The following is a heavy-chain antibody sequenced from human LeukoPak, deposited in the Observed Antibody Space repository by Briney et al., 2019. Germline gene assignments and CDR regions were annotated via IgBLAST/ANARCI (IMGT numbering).Heavy chain of an antibody. D-gene: IGHD3-16*02. CDR2: ISGSGDNT. J-gene: IGHJ4*02. Sequence: GGSLRLSCAASGFTVNSYAMSWVRQGPGKGLEWVSTISGSGDNTYYADSVRDRFTISRDNSKNTLYLQVDSLRAEDTAVYYCTKDHSEYVWGSYRRDDYWGQGTLVTVSS. CDR1: GFTVNSYA. V-gene: IGHV3-23*01. CDR3: TKDHSEYVWGSYRRDDY.